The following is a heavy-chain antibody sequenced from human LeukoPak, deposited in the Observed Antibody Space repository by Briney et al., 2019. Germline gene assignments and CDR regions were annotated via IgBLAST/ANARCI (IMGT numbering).Heavy chain of an antibody. CDR3: ARDMDWNSYYFDY. V-gene: IGHV3-21*01. CDR2: ISGSNSYI. CDR1: GFTFNSYS. Sequence: PGGSLRLSCAASGFTFNSYSMNWVRQAPGKGLEWVSSISGSNSYIYYADSVKGRFTISRDNAKNSLYLQMNSLRAEDTAVYYCARDMDWNSYYFDYWGQGTLVTVSS. J-gene: IGHJ4*02. D-gene: IGHD1-7*01.